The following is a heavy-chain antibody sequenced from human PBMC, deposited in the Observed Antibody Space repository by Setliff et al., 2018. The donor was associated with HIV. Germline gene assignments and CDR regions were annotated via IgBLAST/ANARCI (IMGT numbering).Heavy chain of an antibody. CDR2: IYTTGST. V-gene: IGHV4-61*02. J-gene: IGHJ6*03. Sequence: SETLSLTCTVSGGSISSGSYYWSWIRQPAGKGLEWIGRIYTTGSTNYNPSLKSRVSISLDTSKNHFSLRLSSVTAADTAVYYCARLRVVTIFGVAHQAPGYMDVWGKGTTVTVSS. CDR1: GGSISSGSYY. CDR3: ARLRVVTIFGVAHQAPGYMDV. D-gene: IGHD3-3*01.